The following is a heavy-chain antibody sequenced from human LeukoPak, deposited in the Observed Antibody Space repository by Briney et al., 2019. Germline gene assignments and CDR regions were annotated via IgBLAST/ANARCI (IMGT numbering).Heavy chain of an antibody. CDR1: GFTFSSYS. CDR2: ICSSSSAI. Sequence: GGSLRLSCAASGFTFSSYSMYWVRQAPGKGLEWVSYICSSSSAIYYADSVKGRFTISRDNAKNSLYLQMNSLRVEDTAVYYCARGTDSGTSRFDYWGQGTLVTVSS. J-gene: IGHJ4*02. V-gene: IGHV3-48*01. D-gene: IGHD1-26*01. CDR3: ARGTDSGTSRFDY.